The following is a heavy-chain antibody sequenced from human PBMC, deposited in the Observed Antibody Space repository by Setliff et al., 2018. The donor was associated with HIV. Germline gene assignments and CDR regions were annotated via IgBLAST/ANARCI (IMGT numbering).Heavy chain of an antibody. CDR2: IYYSGST. D-gene: IGHD3-16*01. Sequence: NPSETLSLTCTVSGGSISSHYWSWIRQSPGEGLEWIGSIYYSGSTNYNPSLKSRVTISVVTSKNQFSLELSSVTAADTAVYYCARGTLYYDYVWGTPFPFDYWGQGTLVTVSS. CDR1: GGSISSHY. V-gene: IGHV4-59*11. CDR3: ARGTLYYDYVWGTPFPFDY. J-gene: IGHJ4*02.